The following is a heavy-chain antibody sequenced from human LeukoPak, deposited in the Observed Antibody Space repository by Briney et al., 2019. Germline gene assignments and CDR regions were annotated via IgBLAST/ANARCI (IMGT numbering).Heavy chain of an antibody. J-gene: IGHJ4*02. CDR1: GFTFSSYS. CDR2: ITGSSSTI. CDR3: ARTRSGYYFDY. Sequence: GGSLRLSCTASGFTFSSYSMSWVRQAPGKGLGWLSFITGSSSTICYADSVKGRFTISRDNAENSLYLQMNSLGDEDTAVYYCARTRSGYYFDYWGQGTLVTVSS. D-gene: IGHD3-3*01. V-gene: IGHV3-48*02.